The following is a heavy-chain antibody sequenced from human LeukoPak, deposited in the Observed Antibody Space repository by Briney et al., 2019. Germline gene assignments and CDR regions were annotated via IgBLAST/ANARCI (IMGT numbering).Heavy chain of an antibody. J-gene: IGHJ6*02. V-gene: IGHV3-13*01. CDR1: GFTFSSYD. D-gene: IGHD2-15*01. Sequence: GGSLRLSCAASGFTFSSYDMHWVRQATGKDLEWVSAIGTAGDTYYPGSVKGRFTISRENAKNSLYLQMNSLRAGDTAVYYCARGYCSGGSCYYYYGMDVWGQGTTVTVSS. CDR3: ARGYCSGGSCYYYYGMDV. CDR2: IGTAGDT.